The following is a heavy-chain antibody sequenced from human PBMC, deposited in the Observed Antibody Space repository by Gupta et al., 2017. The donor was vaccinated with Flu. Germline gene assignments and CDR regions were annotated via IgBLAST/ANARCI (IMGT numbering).Heavy chain of an antibody. Sequence: QVQLVESGGGAVQPGRSLRLSCAASGLSFSSYGLPWLRQAPGKGLEWVAVISYDGRNKYYADSVKGRFTISRDNSKNTLYLQMNSLRADDTAVYYCAKDRYGDYGDAFDIWGQGTMVTVSS. V-gene: IGHV3-30*18. J-gene: IGHJ3*02. D-gene: IGHD4-17*01. CDR2: ISYDGRNK. CDR3: AKDRYGDYGDAFDI. CDR1: GLSFSSYG.